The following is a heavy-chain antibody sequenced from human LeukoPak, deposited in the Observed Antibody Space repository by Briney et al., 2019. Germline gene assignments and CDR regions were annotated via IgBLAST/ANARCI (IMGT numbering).Heavy chain of an antibody. CDR1: GGSISSYY. J-gene: IGHJ5*02. Sequence: SEALSLTCTVSGGSISSYYRSWIRQPPGKGLEWIGCIYYSGSTNYNPSLKSRVTISVDTSKNQFSLKLSSVTAADTAVYYCARARLTVTTSGSGPDWFDPWGQGTLVTVSS. V-gene: IGHV4-59*01. CDR3: ARARLTVTTSGSGPDWFDP. CDR2: IYYSGST. D-gene: IGHD4-17*01.